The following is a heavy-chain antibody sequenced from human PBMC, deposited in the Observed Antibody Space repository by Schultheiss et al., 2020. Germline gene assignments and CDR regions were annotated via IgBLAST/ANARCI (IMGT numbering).Heavy chain of an antibody. Sequence: SETLSLTCAVSGGSISSGSYYWSWIRQHPGKGLEWIGYIYYSGSTYYNPSLKSRVTISVDTSKNQFSLKLSSVTAADTAVYYCARRGGQSDIVVVPAASNVDYWGQGTLVNVYS. D-gene: IGHD2-2*01. CDR1: GGSISSGSYY. V-gene: IGHV4-31*11. CDR3: ARRGGQSDIVVVPAASNVDY. CDR2: IYYSGST. J-gene: IGHJ4*02.